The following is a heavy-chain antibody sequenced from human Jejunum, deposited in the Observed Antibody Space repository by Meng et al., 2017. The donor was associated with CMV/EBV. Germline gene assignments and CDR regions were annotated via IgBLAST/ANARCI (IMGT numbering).Heavy chain of an antibody. CDR2: SNAGSGNT. J-gene: IGHJ6*02. D-gene: IGHD3-3*01. V-gene: IGHV1-3*02. CDR3: ARGAYDYWSGSHNFWSGYLPCAMDV. Sequence: VRQAPGQRLEWVGWSNAGSGNTKRSQEFQVRVTITRDTSASTAYMDLSSLRSEDMAVYYCARGAYDYWSGSHNFWSGYLPCAMDVWGQGTSVTVSS.